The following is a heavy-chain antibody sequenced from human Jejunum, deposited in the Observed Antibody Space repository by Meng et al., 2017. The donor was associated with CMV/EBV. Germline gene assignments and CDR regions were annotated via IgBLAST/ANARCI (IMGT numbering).Heavy chain of an antibody. CDR1: GYTFTNYG. CDR3: ARVEVGITSGDY. V-gene: IGHV1-18*01. CDR2: ISAYNGNI. J-gene: IGHJ4*02. D-gene: IGHD1-26*01. Sequence: QVQVVQSGSEVKEPGVSLRTSCKALGYTFTNYGITWVRQAPGQGLEWMGWISAYNGNINYAQTLQGRVTMTTDTYTSTDYMELRSLRSDDTAVYYCARVEVGITSGDYWGQGTLVTVSS.